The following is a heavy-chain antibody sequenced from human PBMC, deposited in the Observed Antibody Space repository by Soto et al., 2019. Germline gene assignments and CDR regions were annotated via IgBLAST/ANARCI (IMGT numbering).Heavy chain of an antibody. CDR1: GFTFSDYY. J-gene: IGHJ5*02. Sequence: QVQLVESGGGLVKPGGSLRLSCAASGFTFSDYYMSWIRQAPGKGLEWVSYISSSGSTIYYADSVKGRFTISRDNAKSLLYLHMNSMRAEDTAVSYCAIDHEQQLAHWFDPWGQGTLVTVSS. CDR2: ISSSGSTI. V-gene: IGHV3-11*01. CDR3: AIDHEQQLAHWFDP. D-gene: IGHD6-13*01.